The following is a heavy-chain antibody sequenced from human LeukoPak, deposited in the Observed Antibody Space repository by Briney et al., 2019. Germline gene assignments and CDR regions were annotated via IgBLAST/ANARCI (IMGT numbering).Heavy chain of an antibody. V-gene: IGHV3-23*01. CDR1: GFTFSSYA. CDR2: FSGSDDST. D-gene: IGHD5-18*01. J-gene: IGHJ4*02. CDR3: AKGIQPIDY. Sequence: GVSLRLSCAAAGFTFSSYAMSWVRQAPGKGLEWVSAFSGSDDSTYHTDSVKGRFTISRENSKNPLYLQISRLRAEDTAVYYCAKGIQPIDYWGEGTVVSVSS.